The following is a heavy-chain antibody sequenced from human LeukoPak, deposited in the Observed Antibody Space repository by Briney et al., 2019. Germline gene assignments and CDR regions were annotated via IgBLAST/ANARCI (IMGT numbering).Heavy chain of an antibody. V-gene: IGHV3-23*01. D-gene: IGHD3-10*01. CDR1: GFAFATYP. CDR2: IRGDGYNS. J-gene: IGHJ4*02. Sequence: GGSLRLSCAASGFAFATYPMSWVRQAPGKGLEWVSGIRGDGYNSDYADSVKGRFTISRDNSKNTLYLQMNSLSAEDTAVYYCAKWAGSASYNWRVDYWGQGTLVTVSS. CDR3: AKWAGSASYNWRVDY.